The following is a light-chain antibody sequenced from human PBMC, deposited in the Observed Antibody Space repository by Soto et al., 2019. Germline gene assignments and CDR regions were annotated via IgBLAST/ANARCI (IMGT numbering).Light chain of an antibody. CDR2: EVS. CDR1: SSDVGGYNY. Sequence: QSALTQAASVSGSPGQSITISCTGTSSDVGGYNYVFWYQQHPGKAPKLMIYEVSNRPSGVSNRFSGSKSGNTASLTISGLQAEDEADYYCSSYTSSSTLVFGGGTKLTVL. CDR3: SSYTSSSTLV. J-gene: IGLJ2*01. V-gene: IGLV2-14*01.